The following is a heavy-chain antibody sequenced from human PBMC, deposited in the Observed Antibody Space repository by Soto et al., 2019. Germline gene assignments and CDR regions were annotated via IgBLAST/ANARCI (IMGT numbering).Heavy chain of an antibody. J-gene: IGHJ4*02. Sequence: PSQTLSLTCAISGDSVSITSAAWNLIRQSPSRGLEWLGRTYYRSKWYNEYAVSVKSRITINPDTSKNQFSLQLNSVTPEDTAVYYCARSGNVGAVDYWGQGTLVTVSS. CDR1: GDSVSITSAA. D-gene: IGHD1-26*01. CDR2: TYYRSKWYN. V-gene: IGHV6-1*01. CDR3: ARSGNVGAVDY.